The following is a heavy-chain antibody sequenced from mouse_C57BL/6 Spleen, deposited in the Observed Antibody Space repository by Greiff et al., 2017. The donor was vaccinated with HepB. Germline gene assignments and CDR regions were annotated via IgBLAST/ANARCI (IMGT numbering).Heavy chain of an antibody. Sequence: EVQLVESGGGLVKPGGSLKLSCAASGFTFSSYAMSWVRQTPEKRLEWVATISDGGSYTYDPDNVKGRFTISRDNAKNHRYLQMSQLKSEYTAIYYCARDRSGPTGTFAYWGQGTLVTVSA. CDR2: ISDGGSYT. CDR3: ARDRSGPTGTFAY. J-gene: IGHJ3*01. D-gene: IGHD4-1*02. V-gene: IGHV5-4*01. CDR1: GFTFSSYA.